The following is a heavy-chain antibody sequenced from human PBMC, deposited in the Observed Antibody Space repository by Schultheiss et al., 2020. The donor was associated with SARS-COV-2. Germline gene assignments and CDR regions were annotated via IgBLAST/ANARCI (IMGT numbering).Heavy chain of an antibody. V-gene: IGHV3-23*01. CDR3: AKDWDYGGNRAYFDY. Sequence: GGSLRLSCAASGFTFSSYGMHWVRQAPGKGLEWVSAISGSGGSTYYADSVKGRFTISRDNSKNTLYLQMNSLRAEDTAVYYCAKDWDYGGNRAYFDYWGQGTLVTVSS. D-gene: IGHD4-23*01. CDR2: ISGSGGST. J-gene: IGHJ4*02. CDR1: GFTFSSYG.